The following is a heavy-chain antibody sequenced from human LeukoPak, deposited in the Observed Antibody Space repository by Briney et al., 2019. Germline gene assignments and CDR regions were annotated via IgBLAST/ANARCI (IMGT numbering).Heavy chain of an antibody. V-gene: IGHV1-46*01. J-gene: IGHJ3*02. Sequence: ASVKVSCKASGYTFTSYYMHWVRQAPGQGLEWMGIINPSGGSTSYAQKFQGRVTMTRDTSTSTVYMELSSLRSEDTAVYCCARVLPAVISLSAFDIWGQGTMVTVSS. CDR3: ARVLPAVISLSAFDI. CDR2: INPSGGST. D-gene: IGHD3-22*01. CDR1: GYTFTSYY.